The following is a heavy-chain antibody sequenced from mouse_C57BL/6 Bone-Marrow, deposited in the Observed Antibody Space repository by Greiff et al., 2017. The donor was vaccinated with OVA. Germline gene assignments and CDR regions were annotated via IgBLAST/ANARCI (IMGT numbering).Heavy chain of an antibody. CDR2: IWTGGGT. J-gene: IGHJ4*01. Sequence: VMLVESGPGLVAPSQSLSITCTVSGFSLTSYAISWVRQPPGKGLEWLGVIWTGGGTNYNSALKSRLSISKDNSKSQVFLKMNSLQTDDTARYYCAMITTVVAPYYAMDYWGQGTSVTVSS. D-gene: IGHD1-1*01. CDR1: GFSLTSYA. CDR3: AMITTVVAPYYAMDY. V-gene: IGHV2-9-1*01.